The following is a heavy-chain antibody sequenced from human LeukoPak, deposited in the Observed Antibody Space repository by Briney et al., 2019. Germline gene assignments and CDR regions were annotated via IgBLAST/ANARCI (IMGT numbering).Heavy chain of an antibody. CDR1: GGSFSGYY. V-gene: IGHV4-34*01. CDR2: INHSGST. J-gene: IGHJ4*02. D-gene: IGHD6-19*01. Sequence: SETLSLTCAVYGGSFSGYYWSWIRQPPGKGLEWIGEINHSGSTNYNPSLKSRVTISVDTSKNQFSLKLSSVTAADTAVYYCARGPRGSSGWYVRDYYFDYWGQGTLVTVSS. CDR3: ARGPRGSSGWYVRDYYFDY.